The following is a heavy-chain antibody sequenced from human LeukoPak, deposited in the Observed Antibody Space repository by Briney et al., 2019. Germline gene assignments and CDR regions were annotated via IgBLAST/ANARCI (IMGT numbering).Heavy chain of an antibody. Sequence: SVKVSCKASGGTFSSYAISWVRQAPGQGLEWMGGIIPIFGTANYAQKFQGRVTMTRDTSTSTVYMELSSLRSEDTAVYYCARDSRGYYDSSARLRYFQHWGQGTLVTVSS. D-gene: IGHD3-22*01. CDR3: ARDSRGYYDSSARLRYFQH. CDR1: GGTFSSYA. CDR2: IIPIFGTA. V-gene: IGHV1-69*05. J-gene: IGHJ1*01.